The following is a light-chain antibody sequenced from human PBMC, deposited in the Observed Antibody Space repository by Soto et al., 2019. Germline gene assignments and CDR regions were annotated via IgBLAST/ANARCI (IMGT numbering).Light chain of an antibody. V-gene: IGLV2-14*01. Sequence: QSVLTQPASVSGSPGQSITISCTGTSSDVGAYNYVSWYQQHPGKAPKLMIYEVSNRPSGVSNRFSGSKSGNTASLTISGLQAEDEADYYCSSYTSGSTWVFGGGTKVTVL. J-gene: IGLJ3*02. CDR2: EVS. CDR3: SSYTSGSTWV. CDR1: SSDVGAYNY.